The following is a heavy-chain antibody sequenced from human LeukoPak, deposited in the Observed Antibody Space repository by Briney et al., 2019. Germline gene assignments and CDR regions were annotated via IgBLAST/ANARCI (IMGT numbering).Heavy chain of an antibody. D-gene: IGHD1-1*01. CDR2: IYGGVNT. J-gene: IGHJ4*02. Sequence: PGGSLRLSCAASGFTVSSNYMSWVRQAPGKELEWVSVIYGGVNTVYADSVQGRFTISRDNSKNTLYLQMSSLRAEDTAVYYCAKGPKTGFLFDYWGKGTLVTVSS. V-gene: IGHV3-66*01. CDR1: GFTVSSNY. CDR3: AKGPKTGFLFDY.